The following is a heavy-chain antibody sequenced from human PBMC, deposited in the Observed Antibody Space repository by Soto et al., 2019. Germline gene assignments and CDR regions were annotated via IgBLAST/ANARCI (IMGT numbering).Heavy chain of an antibody. J-gene: IGHJ4*02. V-gene: IGHV4-39*01. Sequence: QLHLQESGPGLVKPSETLSLTCTVSGGSISSSSYYWGWIRQPPGKGLEWIGSIYYSGSTYYNPSLKSRVTISVDTSKNQFSLKLSSVTAADTAVYYCARRDYGDYVFDYWGQGTLVTVSS. D-gene: IGHD4-17*01. CDR1: GGSISSSSYY. CDR3: ARRDYGDYVFDY. CDR2: IYYSGST.